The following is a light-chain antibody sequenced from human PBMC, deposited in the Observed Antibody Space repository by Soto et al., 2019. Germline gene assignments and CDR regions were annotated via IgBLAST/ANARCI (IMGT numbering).Light chain of an antibody. V-gene: IGKV3-20*01. CDR1: QSVSSSH. Sequence: EIVLTQSPGTLSLSPGERATLSCRASQSVSSSHLAWYQQKPGQAPRLLIYAASSRATGIPDRFSGSGSGTDFSLTISRLEPEDFAVYYCQQYGSFPRTFGQGTKVEIK. CDR2: AAS. J-gene: IGKJ1*01. CDR3: QQYGSFPRT.